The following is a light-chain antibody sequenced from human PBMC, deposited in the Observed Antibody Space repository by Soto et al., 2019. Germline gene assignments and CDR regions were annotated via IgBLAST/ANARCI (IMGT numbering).Light chain of an antibody. CDR1: QSISSW. CDR3: QHYNNYWT. J-gene: IGKJ1*01. CDR2: DAS. V-gene: IGKV1-5*01. Sequence: DTQMTQSPSTLSASVGDRVTITCRASQSISSWLAWYQQKPGKAPKLLIYDASSLQSGVPSRFSGRGSGTEFTLTISSLQPDDFATYYCQHYNNYWTFGQGTKVEIK.